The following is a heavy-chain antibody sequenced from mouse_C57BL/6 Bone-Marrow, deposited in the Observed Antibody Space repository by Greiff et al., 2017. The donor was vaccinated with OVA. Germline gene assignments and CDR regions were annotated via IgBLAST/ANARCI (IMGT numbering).Heavy chain of an antibody. CDR1: GYSFTGYY. CDR2: INPSTGGT. J-gene: IGHJ1*03. V-gene: IGHV1-42*01. D-gene: IGHD1-1*01. CDR3: ARPHYYGSSYWYFDV. Sequence: EVQLQQSGPELVKPGASVKISCKASGYSFTGYYMNWVKQSPEKSLEWIGEINPSTGGTTYNQKFKAKATLTVDKSSSTAYMQLKSLTSEDSAVYYCARPHYYGSSYWYFDVWGTGTTVTVSS.